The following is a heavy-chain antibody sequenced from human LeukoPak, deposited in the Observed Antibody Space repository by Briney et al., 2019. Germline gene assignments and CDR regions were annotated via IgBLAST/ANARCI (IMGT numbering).Heavy chain of an antibody. CDR3: ARDHRYAFDN. CDR2: VGISSGNT. CDR1: GFTCSDYS. D-gene: IGHD5-12*01. Sequence: PGGSLRLSCGASGFTCSDYSMNWVRQAPGKGLEWISYVGISSGNTKHAASVKGRFTISGDSAKNSVFLQMNNLRVEDTAVYYCARDHRYAFDNWGQGTLVTVSS. V-gene: IGHV3-48*01. J-gene: IGHJ4*02.